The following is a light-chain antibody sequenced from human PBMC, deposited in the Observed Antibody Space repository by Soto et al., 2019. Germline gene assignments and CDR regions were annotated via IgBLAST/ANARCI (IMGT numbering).Light chain of an antibody. V-gene: IGKV1-5*01. Sequence: DIQMTQSPSTLSSSLGERVTITCRASQSISSWLAWYQQKPGKAPKLLIYDASSMESGVPARFSGSGSGTEFTLTISSLQPDDFAAYYCQQYNNYYSFGEGTKVDIK. CDR2: DAS. J-gene: IGKJ2*03. CDR1: QSISSW. CDR3: QQYNNYYS.